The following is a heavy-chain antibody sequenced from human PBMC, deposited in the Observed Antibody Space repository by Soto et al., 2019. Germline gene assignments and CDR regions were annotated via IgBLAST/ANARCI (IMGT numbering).Heavy chain of an antibody. V-gene: IGHV5-51*01. CDR3: ARSYGGEYYDSRSYYFAY. CDR2: IYPGDFDI. CDR1: GYNFINYW. D-gene: IGHD3-22*01. Sequence: GESLKISCKGSGYNFINYWIGWVRQVPGKGLEWMGIIYPGDFDIKYSPSFQGQVTISADKSVTSAYLQWSSLKASDTAIYYCARSYGGEYYDSRSYYFAYWGQGTLVTVSS. J-gene: IGHJ4*02.